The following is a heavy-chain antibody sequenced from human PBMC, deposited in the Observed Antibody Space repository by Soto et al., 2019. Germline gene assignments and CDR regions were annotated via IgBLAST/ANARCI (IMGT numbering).Heavy chain of an antibody. J-gene: IGHJ4*02. CDR3: ARLDYDFWM. CDR2: IDPSDSYA. Sequence: GESLKISCHASGYTFTSYWITWVRQMPGKGLEWMGRIDPSDSYARYNPSLQGHVTISSDKSISTVYLQWSSLKASDTAIYYCARLDYDFWMWGQGTLVTVSS. CDR1: GYTFTSYW. D-gene: IGHD3-3*01. V-gene: IGHV5-10-1*01.